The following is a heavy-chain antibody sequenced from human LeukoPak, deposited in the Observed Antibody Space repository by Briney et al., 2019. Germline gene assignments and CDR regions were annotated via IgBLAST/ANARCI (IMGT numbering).Heavy chain of an antibody. J-gene: IGHJ6*02. CDR3: ARALCARYYYGMDV. CDR2: IYYSGST. Sequence: PSETLSLTCTVSGGSISSGDYYWSWIRQPPGKGMEWIGYIYYSGSTYYNPSLKSRVTISVDTSKNQFFLKLSSVTAADTAVYYCARALCARYYYGMDVWGQGTTVTVSS. CDR1: GGSISSGDYY. V-gene: IGHV4-30-4*01.